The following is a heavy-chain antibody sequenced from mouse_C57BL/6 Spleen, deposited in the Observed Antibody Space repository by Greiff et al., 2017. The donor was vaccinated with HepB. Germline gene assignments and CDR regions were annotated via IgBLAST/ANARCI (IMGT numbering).Heavy chain of an antibody. CDR3: ARQGEGYGNYIDY. J-gene: IGHJ2*01. D-gene: IGHD2-1*01. CDR2: IDPSDSYT. V-gene: IGHV1-50*01. Sequence: VQLQQSGAELVKPGASVKLSCKASGYTFTSYWMQWVKQRPGQGLEWIGEIDPSDSYTNYNQKFKGKATLTVDTSSSTAYMQLSSLTSEDSAVYYCARQGEGYGNYIDYWGQGTTLTVSS. CDR1: GYTFTSYW.